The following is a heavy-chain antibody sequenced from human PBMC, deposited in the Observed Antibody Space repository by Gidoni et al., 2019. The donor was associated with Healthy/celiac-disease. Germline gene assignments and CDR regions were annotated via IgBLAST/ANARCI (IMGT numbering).Heavy chain of an antibody. CDR2: INPNSGGT. CDR1: GYTLPGYY. V-gene: IGHV1-2*02. Sequence: QVQLVQAGAEVTKPGASVKVSCKASGYTLPGYYMHWVRQAPGQGLGWMGWINPNSGGTNYAQKFQGRVTMTRDTSISTAYMELSRLRSDDTAVYYCARDTLSRTAVAGTFRDYYYYGMDVWGQGTTVTVSS. J-gene: IGHJ6*02. D-gene: IGHD6-19*01. CDR3: ARDTLSRTAVAGTFRDYYYYGMDV.